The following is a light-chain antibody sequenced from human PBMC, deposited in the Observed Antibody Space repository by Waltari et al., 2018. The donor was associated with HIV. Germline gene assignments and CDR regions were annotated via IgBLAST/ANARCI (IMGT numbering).Light chain of an antibody. Sequence: DVVMTQSPLSLPVTPGEPASISCRSTRRLLHSNGNNYLDWYLQKPGQSPQLLIYLGSNRASGVPDRFSGIGSGTDFTLKISRVEAEDVGIYYCLQNIQTPRIFGQGTRLELK. CDR2: LGS. CDR1: RRLLHSNGNNY. V-gene: IGKV2-28*01. J-gene: IGKJ2*01. CDR3: LQNIQTPRI.